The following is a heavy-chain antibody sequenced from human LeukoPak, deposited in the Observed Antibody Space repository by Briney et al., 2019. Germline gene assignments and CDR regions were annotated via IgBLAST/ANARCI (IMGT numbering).Heavy chain of an antibody. CDR1: GFTFTNYW. CDR3: ARDLGYNSAS. D-gene: IGHD5-18*01. J-gene: IGHJ5*02. CDR2: INHDGSST. V-gene: IGHV3-74*01. Sequence: PGGSLRLSCAASGFTFTNYWMHWVRQVPGKGLVWVSHINHDGSSTNYADSVKGRFTISRDNAKNTLYLQMNSLTAEDTAVYYRARDLGYNSASWGQGTLVTVSS.